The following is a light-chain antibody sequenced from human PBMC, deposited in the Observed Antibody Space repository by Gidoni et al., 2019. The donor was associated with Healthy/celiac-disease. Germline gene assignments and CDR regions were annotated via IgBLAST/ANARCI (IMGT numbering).Light chain of an antibody. CDR2: KAS. CDR1: QNISSW. CDR3: QQYNSYSWT. J-gene: IGKJ1*01. V-gene: IGKV1-5*03. Sequence: DIQMTQSPSTLSASVGDRVTITCRAIQNISSWLDWYQQKPGKAPKLLIYKASSLESGVPSRFSGSGSGTEFTLTISSLQPDDFATYYCQQYNSYSWTFGQGTKVEIK.